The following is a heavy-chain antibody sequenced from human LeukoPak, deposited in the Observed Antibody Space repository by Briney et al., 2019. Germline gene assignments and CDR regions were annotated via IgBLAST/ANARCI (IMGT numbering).Heavy chain of an antibody. CDR3: ARDPGGITGWNDAFDM. V-gene: IGHV3-66*01. D-gene: IGHD1-1*01. J-gene: IGHJ3*02. Sequence: GGSLRLSCAVSGFTISSSYMSWVRQAPEGKGVEWVSVIYSDGSTYYADSVKGRFTISRDNSKNMLYLQMNSLRAEDTGLYYCARDPGGITGWNDAFDMWGQGTMVTVSS. CDR1: GFTISSSY. CDR2: IYSDGST.